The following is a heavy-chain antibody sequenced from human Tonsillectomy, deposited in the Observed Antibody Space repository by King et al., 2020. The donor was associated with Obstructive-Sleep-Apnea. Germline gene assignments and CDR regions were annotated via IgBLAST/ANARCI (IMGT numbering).Heavy chain of an antibody. CDR3: TTRILDGRYFDY. D-gene: IGHD3/OR15-3a*01. CDR1: GGTFSTNA. CDR2: IIPIFGTA. V-gene: IGHV1-69*12. J-gene: IGHJ4*02. Sequence: QLVQSGAEVKKPGCSVKVSCKASGGTFSTNAINWGRQAPGRGLEGMGAIIPIFGTANHEQKVQGRVTITAEEPTGTADMELSSLRSEDTAGYYCTTRILDGRYFDYWGQGTLVTVSS.